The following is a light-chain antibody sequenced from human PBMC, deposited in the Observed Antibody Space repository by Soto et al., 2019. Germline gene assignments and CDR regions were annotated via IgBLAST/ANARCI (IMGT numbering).Light chain of an antibody. V-gene: IGKV3-20*01. CDR3: QQNGGSRRT. J-gene: IGKJ1*01. CDR2: DAS. CDR1: QTVRNNY. Sequence: EFVLTQSPGTLSLSPGERATLSCRASQTVRNNYLAWYQQKPGQAPRLLIYDASSRATGIPDRFSGGGSGTDFTLTISRLEPEDFAVYYCQQNGGSRRTFGQGTKV.